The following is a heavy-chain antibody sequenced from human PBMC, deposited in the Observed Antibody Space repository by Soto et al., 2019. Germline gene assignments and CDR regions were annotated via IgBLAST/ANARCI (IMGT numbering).Heavy chain of an antibody. Sequence: PSETLSLTCTVSGGSISSYYWSWIRQPPGKGLEWIGYIYYSGSTNYNPSLKSRVTLSVDTSKNQFSLKLNSMTAVDTVVYYCARHGLLLFLSWFDPWGQGSLVTVSS. CDR2: IYYSGST. CDR1: GGSISSYY. D-gene: IGHD3-3*01. V-gene: IGHV4-59*08. CDR3: ARHGLLLFLSWFDP. J-gene: IGHJ5*02.